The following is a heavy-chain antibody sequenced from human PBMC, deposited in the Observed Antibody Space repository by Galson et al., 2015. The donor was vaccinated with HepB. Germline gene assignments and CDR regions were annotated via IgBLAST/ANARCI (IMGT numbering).Heavy chain of an antibody. J-gene: IGHJ5*02. Sequence: SVKVSCKASGYTFIGYYIHWVRLAPGQGLEWMGRINPDSGGTDYAQKFQGRVTMTTDTSTSTAYMELRSLRSDDTAVYYCARVPSYTVTGGWFGPWGQGTLVTVSS. V-gene: IGHV1-2*06. CDR2: INPDSGGT. CDR1: GYTFIGYY. D-gene: IGHD4-17*01. CDR3: ARVPSYTVTGGWFGP.